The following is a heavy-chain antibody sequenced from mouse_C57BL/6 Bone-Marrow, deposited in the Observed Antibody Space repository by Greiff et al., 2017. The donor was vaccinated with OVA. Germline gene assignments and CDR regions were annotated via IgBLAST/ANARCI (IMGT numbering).Heavy chain of an antibody. CDR3: ARESDWDERGEYYAMDY. D-gene: IGHD4-1*01. CDR2: ILPSIGRT. CDR1: DSEVFPIAY. J-gene: IGHJ4*01. Sequence: QVQLQQSGSELRRPGSSVKLSCKDFDSEVFPIAYMSWVRQKPGHGFEWIGGILPSIGRTIYGEKFEDKATLDADTLSNTAYLELNSLTSEDSAIDYCARESDWDERGEYYAMDYWGQGTSVTVSS. V-gene: IGHV15-2*01.